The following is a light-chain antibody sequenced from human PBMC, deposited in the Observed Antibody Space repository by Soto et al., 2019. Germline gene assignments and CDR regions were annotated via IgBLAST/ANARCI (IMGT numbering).Light chain of an antibody. V-gene: IGKV3-20*01. Sequence: EIVMTQSPATVSVSPGERATLSCRASQSVSNSYLAWYQQKPGQAPSLLIYGASTRATGIPDRFSGSGSGTHFTLTISRLEPGDFAVYYCQHFGGTTFTFGQGTRLEI. CDR3: QHFGGTTFT. J-gene: IGKJ5*01. CDR1: QSVSNSY. CDR2: GAS.